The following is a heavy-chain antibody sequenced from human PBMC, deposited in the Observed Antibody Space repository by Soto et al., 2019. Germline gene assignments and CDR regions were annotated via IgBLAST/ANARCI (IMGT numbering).Heavy chain of an antibody. Sequence: SETLSLTCTVSGGSISRYYWSWIRQPPGKGLEWIGYISYSGSTNYNPSLKSRVTISVDTSKNQFSLKLNSVSSVFRLYLQMNSLKTEDTAVYYCTTLGHYYDSSPLDVWGQGTTVTVSS. D-gene: IGHD3-22*01. CDR1: GGSISRYY. CDR3: NSLKTEDTAVYYCTTLGHYYDSSPLDV. J-gene: IGHJ6*02. V-gene: IGHV4-59*01. CDR2: ISYSGST.